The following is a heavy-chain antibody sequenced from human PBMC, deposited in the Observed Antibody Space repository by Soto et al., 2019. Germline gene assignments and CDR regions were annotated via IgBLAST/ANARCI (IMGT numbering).Heavy chain of an antibody. V-gene: IGHV1-2*02. CDR1: GYTFTGYF. CDR3: ARIKPYYYRSGHFDY. Sequence: EASVKVSCKASGYTFTGYFMHWVRQAPGQGLEWLGWINPNNGDTNYAQKFQGRVTMTRDTSTNTAYLELSRLRSDDTAVYFCARIKPYYYRSGHFDYWGQGTLVTVSS. CDR2: INPNNGDT. D-gene: IGHD3-22*01. J-gene: IGHJ4*02.